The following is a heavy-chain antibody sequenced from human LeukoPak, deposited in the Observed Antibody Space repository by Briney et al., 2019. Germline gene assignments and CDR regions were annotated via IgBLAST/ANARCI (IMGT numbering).Heavy chain of an antibody. V-gene: IGHV4-61*02. D-gene: IGHD4-17*01. CDR3: ARDRGYGLGY. CDR1: GGSISSGSYY. CDR2: IYTSGST. J-gene: IGHJ4*02. Sequence: SETLSHTCTVSGGSISSGSYYWSWIRQPAGKGLEWIGRIYTSGSTNYNPSLKSRVTISVDTSKNQFSLKLSSVTAADTAVYYCARDRGYGLGYWGQGTLVTVSS.